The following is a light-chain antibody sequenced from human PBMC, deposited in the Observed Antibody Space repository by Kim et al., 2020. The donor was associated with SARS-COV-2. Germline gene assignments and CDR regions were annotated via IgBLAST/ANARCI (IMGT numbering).Light chain of an antibody. Sequence: GKTVTISCTRGSGSIASNYVQWYQQRPGSSPTTVIYEDNQRPSGVPDRFSGSIDSSSNSASLTISGLKTEDEADYYCQSYDSSNWVFGGGTKLTVL. J-gene: IGLJ3*02. V-gene: IGLV6-57*01. CDR2: EDN. CDR1: SGSIASNY. CDR3: QSYDSSNWV.